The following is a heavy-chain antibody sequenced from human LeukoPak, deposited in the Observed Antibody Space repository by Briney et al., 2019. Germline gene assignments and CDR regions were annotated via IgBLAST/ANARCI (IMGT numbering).Heavy chain of an antibody. CDR2: LNPSGGAT. CDR1: GYTFTGDD. CDR3: ARLEPSLRESTFDY. J-gene: IGHJ4*02. Sequence: ASVKVSCKASGYTFTGDDMHWVRQAPGQGLEWMGILNPSGGATTYAQKFQGRVTMTSEVSTSTVYLELSSLRYDDTAVYYCARLEPSLRESTFDYWGQGTLVTVSS. V-gene: IGHV1-46*01. D-gene: IGHD5/OR15-5a*01.